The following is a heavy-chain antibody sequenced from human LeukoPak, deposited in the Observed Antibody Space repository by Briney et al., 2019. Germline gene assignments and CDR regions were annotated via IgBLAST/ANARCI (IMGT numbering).Heavy chain of an antibody. Sequence: PAEPLSLPCTVSGGSITSDYWSWIRQPPGKGLEWIGYIYSSGSTKYNSSLRSRVTISLDTSKRQFSLKLTSVTAADSAVYYCARALYSSGWPDYWGQGTLVTVSS. CDR2: IYSSGST. J-gene: IGHJ4*02. V-gene: IGHV4-59*01. CDR1: GGSITSDY. CDR3: ARALYSSGWPDY. D-gene: IGHD6-19*01.